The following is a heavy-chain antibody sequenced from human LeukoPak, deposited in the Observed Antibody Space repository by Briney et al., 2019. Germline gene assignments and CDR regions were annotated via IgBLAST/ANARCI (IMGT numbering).Heavy chain of an antibody. J-gene: IGHJ4*02. Sequence: SETLSLTCAVYGGSFSGYYWSWIRQPPGKGLEWIGGINHSGSTNYNPSLKRRVTISVDTSKNQFSLKLSSVTAADTAVYYCARGSNGGTLIYYFHYWGQGTLVTVSS. CDR2: INHSGST. CDR1: GGSFSGYY. CDR3: ARGSNGGTLIYYFHY. D-gene: IGHD2-15*01. V-gene: IGHV4-34*01.